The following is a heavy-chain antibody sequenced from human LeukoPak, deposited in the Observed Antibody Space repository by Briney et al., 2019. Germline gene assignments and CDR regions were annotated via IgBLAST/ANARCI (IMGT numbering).Heavy chain of an antibody. CDR1: GGTFSSYA. V-gene: IGHV1-69*13. J-gene: IGHJ4*02. CDR2: IIPIFGTA. Sequence: GASVKVSCKASGGTFSSYAISWVRQAPGQGLEWMGGIIPIFGTANYAQKFQGRVTITADESTSTAYMELSSLRSEDTAVYNCAREGPPTPARPGEYYFDYWGQGTLVTVSS. D-gene: IGHD1-14*01. CDR3: AREGPPTPARPGEYYFDY.